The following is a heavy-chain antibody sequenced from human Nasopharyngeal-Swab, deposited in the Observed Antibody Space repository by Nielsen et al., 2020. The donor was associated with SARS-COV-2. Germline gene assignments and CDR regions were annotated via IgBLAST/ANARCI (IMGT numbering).Heavy chain of an antibody. CDR2: INWNGGST. V-gene: IGHV3-20*01. J-gene: IGHJ3*02. Sequence: GESLKISCPASGFTFDDYGMSWVRQAPGKGLEWVSGINWNGGSTGYADSVKGRFTISRDNAKNSLYLQMNSLRAEDTALYHCARDSAVTRNDAFDIWGQGTMVTVSS. D-gene: IGHD4-17*01. CDR3: ARDSAVTRNDAFDI. CDR1: GFTFDDYG.